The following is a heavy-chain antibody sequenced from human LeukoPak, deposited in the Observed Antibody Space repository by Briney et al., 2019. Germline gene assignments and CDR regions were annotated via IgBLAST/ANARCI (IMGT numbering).Heavy chain of an antibody. D-gene: IGHD3-3*01. CDR3: ARRHSGSGYYPYYFDH. V-gene: IGHV4-39*01. CDR2: IYYSGTP. Sequence: PSETLSLTCTVSGASITSDTYYWGWIRQSPGKGLEWIGNIYYSGTPFYNPSLKSRVTLSVDPSKSQFFLRLTSVTVADTAVYFCARRHSGSGYYPYYFDHWGQGTLVTVSS. J-gene: IGHJ4*02. CDR1: GASITSDTYY.